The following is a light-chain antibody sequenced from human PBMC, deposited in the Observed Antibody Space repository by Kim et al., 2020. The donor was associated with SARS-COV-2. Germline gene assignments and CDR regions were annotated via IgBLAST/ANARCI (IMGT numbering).Light chain of an antibody. CDR1: NIGSKS. V-gene: IGLV3-21*04. CDR2: YDS. Sequence: APGKTARITCGGNNIGSKSVHWYQQKPGQAPVLVIYYDSDQPSGIPERFSGSNSGNTATLTISRVKAGDEADYYCQVWDSSSDHWVFGGGTQLTVL. J-gene: IGLJ3*02. CDR3: QVWDSSSDHWV.